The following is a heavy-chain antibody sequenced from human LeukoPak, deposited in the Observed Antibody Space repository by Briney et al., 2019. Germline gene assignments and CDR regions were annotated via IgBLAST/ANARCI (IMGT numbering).Heavy chain of an antibody. D-gene: IGHD6-13*01. Sequence: GRSLRLSCAASGFTFSSYAMHWVRQAPGKGLEWVAVISYDGSNKYYADSVKGRFTISRYNSKNTLYLQMNSQRAEDTAVYYRARESYSSSPGYWGQGTLVTVSS. J-gene: IGHJ4*02. CDR3: ARESYSSSPGY. V-gene: IGHV3-30*04. CDR1: GFTFSSYA. CDR2: ISYDGSNK.